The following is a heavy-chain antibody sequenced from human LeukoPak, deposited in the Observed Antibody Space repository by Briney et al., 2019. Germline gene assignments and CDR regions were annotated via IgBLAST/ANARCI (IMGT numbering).Heavy chain of an antibody. CDR3: ARDAADCSGGTCYLTNWFDP. D-gene: IGHD2-15*01. V-gene: IGHV4-34*01. CDR2: INHSGST. Sequence: SETLSLTCAVYGGSFSGYYWSWVRQPPGKGLGWIGEINHSGSTNYNPSLKSRVTISVDTSKNQCSLTLSSVPAAYTAMYSCARDAADCSGGTCYLTNWFDPWGQGTLVTVSS. J-gene: IGHJ5*02. CDR1: GGSFSGYY.